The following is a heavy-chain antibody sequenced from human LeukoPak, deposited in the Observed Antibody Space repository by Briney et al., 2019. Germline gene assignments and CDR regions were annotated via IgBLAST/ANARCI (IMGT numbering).Heavy chain of an antibody. CDR2: MYTSGST. CDR1: GGSISSGSYY. J-gene: IGHJ5*02. V-gene: IGHV4-61*02. Sequence: PSETLSLTCTVSGGSISSGSYYWNWIRQPAGKGLEWIGRMYTSGSTNYNPSLKSRVTISVDTSKNQFSLKLSSVTAADTALYYCARTFITFNWFDPWGQGTLVTVSS. D-gene: IGHD3-22*01. CDR3: ARTFITFNWFDP.